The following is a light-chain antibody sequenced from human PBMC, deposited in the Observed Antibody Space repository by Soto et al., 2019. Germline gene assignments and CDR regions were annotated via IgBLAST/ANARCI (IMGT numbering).Light chain of an antibody. CDR3: QQRFSWPLT. J-gene: IGKJ4*01. CDR2: DAS. Sequence: EIVLTQSPATLSLSPGERATLSCRASQSVRSYLAWYQQKPGQPPRLLIYDASNRATGIPARFSGSGSGTDFTLTISSLEPEDFAVYYCQQRFSWPLTFGGGTKVEI. CDR1: QSVRSY. V-gene: IGKV3-11*01.